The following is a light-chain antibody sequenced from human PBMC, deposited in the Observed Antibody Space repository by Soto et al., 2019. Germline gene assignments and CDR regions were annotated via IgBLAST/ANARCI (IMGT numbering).Light chain of an antibody. CDR2: EAS. Sequence: QSALTQPASVSGSPGQSITISCTGTSSDVGRYNLVSWYQHHPGKAPKLMIFEASKRPSGVSNRFSGSKSGNTASLTISGLQAEDEGDYYCCSYAGTRTSRVFGTGTKVTVL. CDR3: CSYAGTRTSRV. CDR1: SSDVGRYNL. V-gene: IGLV2-23*01. J-gene: IGLJ1*01.